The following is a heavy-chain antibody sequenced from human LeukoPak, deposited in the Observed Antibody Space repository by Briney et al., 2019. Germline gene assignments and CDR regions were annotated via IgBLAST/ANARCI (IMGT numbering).Heavy chain of an antibody. CDR2: IIPIFGTA. CDR1: GGTFTSYA. V-gene: IGHV1-69*01. Sequence: SVKVSFKSSGGTFTSYAISWVRQSPGQGLEWMGGIIPIFGTANYAQKFQGRVTITAHESTSTAYMELSSLRSEDTAVYYCARGDYSSSSFFDYWGQGTLVTVSS. D-gene: IGHD6-6*01. CDR3: ARGDYSSSSFFDY. J-gene: IGHJ4*02.